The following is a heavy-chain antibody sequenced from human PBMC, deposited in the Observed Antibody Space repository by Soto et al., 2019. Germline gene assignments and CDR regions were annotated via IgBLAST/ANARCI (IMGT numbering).Heavy chain of an antibody. CDR1: DSSVSSSYW. CDR2: ISYNGDT. D-gene: IGHD6-19*01. CDR3: ARIVAVGTQGWFAP. V-gene: IGHV4-28*01. J-gene: IGHJ5*02. Sequence: PSETLSHTCAVSDSSVSSSYWWGWIRQPPGKGLEWVGYISYNGDTYSNPSLKRRVSMSVDTSKNHFSLKLDSVTAIDTATYYGARIVAVGTQGWFAPLGEGTLV.